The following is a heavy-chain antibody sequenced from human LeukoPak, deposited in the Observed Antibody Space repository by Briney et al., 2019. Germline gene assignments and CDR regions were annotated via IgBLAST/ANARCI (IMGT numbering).Heavy chain of an antibody. D-gene: IGHD3-22*01. J-gene: IGHJ1*01. CDR3: ASLYNDSRGGNFHH. CDR2: IHYSGST. V-gene: IGHV4-30-2*01. CDR1: GGSVSSDTYS. Sequence: PSETLSLTCAVSGGSVSSDTYSWSWIRQPPGKGLEWIGYIHYSGSTYYSPSLRSRVSISVDRSKNQFSLRLSSVTAADTAVYYCASLYNDSRGGNFHHWGQGTLVTVSS.